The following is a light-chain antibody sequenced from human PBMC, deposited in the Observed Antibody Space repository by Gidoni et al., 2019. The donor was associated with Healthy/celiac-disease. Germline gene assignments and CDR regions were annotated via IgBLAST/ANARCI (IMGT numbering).Light chain of an antibody. CDR1: QSISSY. CDR3: QQSYSTPRS. Sequence: IQITQSPSSLSASVGARATIPCLASQSISSYLNWYQQKPGKAPKPLIYAASSLQSGVPSRFSGSGSGTDFTLNISSLQPEDFATYYCQQSYSTPRSFGQGTKLEIK. J-gene: IGKJ2*04. CDR2: AAS. V-gene: IGKV1-39*01.